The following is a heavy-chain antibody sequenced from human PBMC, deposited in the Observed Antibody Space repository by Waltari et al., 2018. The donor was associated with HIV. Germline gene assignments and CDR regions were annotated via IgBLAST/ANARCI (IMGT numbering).Heavy chain of an antibody. CDR3: ARDWAMASASLD. CDR1: GASVSSGSGSYY. D-gene: IGHD5-12*01. Sequence: QVQLKESGPGLVKPSETLSLTCSVSGASVSSGSGSYYWFWIRQPPGKGLEWIGCVYYTGSTDYNPSVKSRVTISLDASKNQFSVKLTSVTAADTAVYYCARDWAMASASLDWGQGTLVIVSP. CDR2: VYYTGST. J-gene: IGHJ4*02. V-gene: IGHV4-61*01.